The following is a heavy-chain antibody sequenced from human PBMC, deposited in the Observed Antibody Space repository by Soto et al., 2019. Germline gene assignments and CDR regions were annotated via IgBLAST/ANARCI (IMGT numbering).Heavy chain of an antibody. Sequence: QVHLVQSGVEVKTPGASVKVSCQASGYTFFTYDISWVRQAPGQGLEWMGWISTYSGDTKYAQKFQGRVTMTTDTATTTAYLELRSLRADDTAVYYGARHHGPSKSGNWCDPFGQGTLVTVSS. V-gene: IGHV1-18*01. D-gene: IGHD4-17*01. CDR1: GYTFFTYD. CDR3: ARHHGPSKSGNWCDP. J-gene: IGHJ5*02. CDR2: ISTYSGDT.